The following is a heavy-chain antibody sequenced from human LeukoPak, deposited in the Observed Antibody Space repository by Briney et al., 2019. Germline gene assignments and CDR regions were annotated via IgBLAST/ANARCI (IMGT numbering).Heavy chain of an antibody. CDR3: AREKRDHYFTTYYYGMDV. CDR1: GGTFSSYA. J-gene: IGHJ6*04. V-gene: IGHV1-69*13. CDR2: IIPIFGTA. D-gene: IGHD2/OR15-2a*01. Sequence: SVKVSCKASGGTFSSYAISWVRQAPGQGLEWMGGIIPIFGTANYAQKFQGRVTITADESTSTAYMELSSLRSEDTAVYYCAREKRDHYFTTYYYGMDVWGKGTTVTVPS.